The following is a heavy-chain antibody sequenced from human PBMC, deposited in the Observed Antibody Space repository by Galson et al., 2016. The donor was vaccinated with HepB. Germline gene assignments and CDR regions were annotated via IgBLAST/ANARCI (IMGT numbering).Heavy chain of an antibody. CDR1: GGPISSSKW. CDR2: ISLSGGT. J-gene: IGHJ4*02. V-gene: IGHV4-4*02. CDR3: ARGCPGGGDCQGGLDY. Sequence: SETLSLTCAVSGGPISSSKWWSWVRQPPGQGPEWIGEISLSGGTSYIPSLKSRVTIPIDKSKNQFSLKLSSVTAADTAVFYCARGCPGGGDCQGGLDYWGQGILVTVSS. D-gene: IGHD2-21*02.